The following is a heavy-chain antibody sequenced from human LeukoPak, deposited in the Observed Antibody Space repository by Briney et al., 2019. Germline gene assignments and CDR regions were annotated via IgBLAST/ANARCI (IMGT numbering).Heavy chain of an antibody. J-gene: IGHJ4*02. CDR1: GFTFNSYG. D-gene: IGHD1-20*01. CDR2: ISTSSNYI. Sequence: GGSLRLSCAASGFTFNSYGMSWVRQAPGKGLEWVSFISTSSNYIYYADSVKGRFTVSKDNARKSLFLQMNSLRAEDTAVYYCARDNWIEAHYFDYWGQGTLVTVSS. CDR3: ARDNWIEAHYFDY. V-gene: IGHV3-21*01.